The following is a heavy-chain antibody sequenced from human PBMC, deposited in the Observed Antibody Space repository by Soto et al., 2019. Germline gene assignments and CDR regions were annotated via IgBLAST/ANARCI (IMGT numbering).Heavy chain of an antibody. J-gene: IGHJ5*02. Sequence: QVQLVQSGTEVKEPGASVKISCKASGYTFTNFGISWGRQAPGQGREWMGWISAFNGHTHYAQKFQGRVTLTTDTNTTTAFLELRSLRSDDTAVYFCAREPPRATAGLNYFDPWGQGALVSVSS. D-gene: IGHD6-13*01. CDR2: ISAFNGHT. CDR1: GYTFTNFG. CDR3: AREPPRATAGLNYFDP. V-gene: IGHV1-18*01.